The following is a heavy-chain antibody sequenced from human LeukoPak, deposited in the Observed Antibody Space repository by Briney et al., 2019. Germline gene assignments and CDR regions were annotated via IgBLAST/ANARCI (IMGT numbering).Heavy chain of an antibody. V-gene: IGHV1-69*05. CDR1: GGTFSSYA. Sequence: GASVKVSCKASGGTFSSYAISWVRQAPGQGLEWMGGIIPIFGTANYAQKFQGRVTNTTDESTSTAYMELSSLRSEDTAVYYCARGYGDYANYWGQGTLVTVSS. CDR2: IIPIFGTA. J-gene: IGHJ4*02. D-gene: IGHD4-17*01. CDR3: ARGYGDYANY.